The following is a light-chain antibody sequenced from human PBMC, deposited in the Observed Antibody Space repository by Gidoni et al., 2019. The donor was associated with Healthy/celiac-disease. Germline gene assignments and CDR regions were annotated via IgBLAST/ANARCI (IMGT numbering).Light chain of an antibody. V-gene: IGKV1-39*01. CDR2: AAS. Sequence: DIQMTQSPSSLSASVGDRVTITCRASQSISSYLNWYQQKPGKAPKLLIYAASSLQSGVPSRFSGSGSGTDVTLTISSLQTEDFATYYCQQSYSTLYTFGQXTKLEIK. CDR3: QQSYSTLYT. CDR1: QSISSY. J-gene: IGKJ2*01.